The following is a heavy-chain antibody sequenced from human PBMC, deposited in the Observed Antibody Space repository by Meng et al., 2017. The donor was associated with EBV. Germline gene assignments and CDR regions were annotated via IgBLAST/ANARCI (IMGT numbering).Heavy chain of an antibody. Sequence: QLVEFGGEVKKPGASVKVSCKASGYTFTSYYLHWVRQAPGQGLEWMGIIIPAGGNTNYAQKFRGRFTMTRDTSTSTVYMDLSILTSEDTAVYYCVRELVGGTFDYWGQGTLVTVSS. J-gene: IGHJ4*02. CDR3: VRELVGGTFDY. CDR2: IIPAGGNT. CDR1: GYTFTSYY. V-gene: IGHV1-46*01. D-gene: IGHD1/OR15-1a*01.